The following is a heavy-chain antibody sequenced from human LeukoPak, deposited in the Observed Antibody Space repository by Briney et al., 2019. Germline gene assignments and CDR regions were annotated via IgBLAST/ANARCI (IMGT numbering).Heavy chain of an antibody. CDR2: IRYDGSHE. Sequence: GGSLRLSCAASGFTFSSYSMNWVRQAPGKGLEWVAFIRYDGSHEYYTDSVKGRFTVSRDDSKNTLYLQMSSLRAEDTAVYYCAKARGSYYGSGSYDGTDSWGQGTLVTVSS. D-gene: IGHD3-10*01. V-gene: IGHV3-30*02. J-gene: IGHJ4*02. CDR3: AKARGSYYGSGSYDGTDS. CDR1: GFTFSSYS.